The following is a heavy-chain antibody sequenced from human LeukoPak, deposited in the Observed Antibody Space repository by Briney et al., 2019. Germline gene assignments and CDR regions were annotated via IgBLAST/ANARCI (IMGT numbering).Heavy chain of an antibody. CDR3: ARVTDPRYNWFDP. D-gene: IGHD2-21*02. CDR1: GASISSYY. V-gene: IGHV4-4*07. J-gene: IGHJ5*02. Sequence: SETLSLTCSVSGASISSYYWTWIRQPAGKGPEWIGRIHTSGNTNYNPSLKSRVNMSADTSKNQFSLKLNSVTAADTAVCYCARVTDPRYNWFDPWGQGTLVTVSS. CDR2: IHTSGNT.